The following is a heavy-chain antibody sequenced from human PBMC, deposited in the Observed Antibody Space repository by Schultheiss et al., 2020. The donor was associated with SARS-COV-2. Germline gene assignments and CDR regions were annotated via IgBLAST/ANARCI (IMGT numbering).Heavy chain of an antibody. Sequence: GGSLRLSCAASGFTFSSYEMNWVRQASGKGLEWVSYISSSGSTIYYADSVKGRFTISRDNAKNSLYLQMNSLRAGDTAVYYCARYPSVDIGYGMDVWGQGTTVTVSS. CDR2: ISSSGSTI. V-gene: IGHV3-48*03. D-gene: IGHD5-12*01. CDR1: GFTFSSYE. CDR3: ARYPSVDIGYGMDV. J-gene: IGHJ6*02.